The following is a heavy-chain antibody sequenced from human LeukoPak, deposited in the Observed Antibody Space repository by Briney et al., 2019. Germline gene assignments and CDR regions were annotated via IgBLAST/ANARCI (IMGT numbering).Heavy chain of an antibody. CDR3: AREVEDYYDSSGCYFDY. J-gene: IGHJ4*02. CDR1: GYTFTGYY. CDR2: INPNSGGT. Sequence: ASVKVSCKASGYTFTGYYMHWVRQAPGQGHEWMGWINPNSGGTNYAQKFQGRVTMTRDTSISTAYMELSRLRSDDTAVYYCAREVEDYYDSSGCYFDYWGQGTLVTVSS. D-gene: IGHD3-22*01. V-gene: IGHV1-2*02.